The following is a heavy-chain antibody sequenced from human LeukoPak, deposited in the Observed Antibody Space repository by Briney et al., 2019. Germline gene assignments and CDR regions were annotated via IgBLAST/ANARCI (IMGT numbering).Heavy chain of an antibody. Sequence: GGSLRLSCVASGFTFSCYNMNWVRQAQGRGLEWVSYISTSSYTRYYADSVKGRFTIFRDNAKNSLHLEMDSLRDKDTAVYYCARDLSPYYDFWTQIEFDYWGQGTLVTVSS. CDR3: ARDLSPYYDFWTQIEFDY. CDR2: ISTSSYTR. J-gene: IGHJ4*02. CDR1: GFTFSCYN. V-gene: IGHV3-48*02. D-gene: IGHD3-3*01.